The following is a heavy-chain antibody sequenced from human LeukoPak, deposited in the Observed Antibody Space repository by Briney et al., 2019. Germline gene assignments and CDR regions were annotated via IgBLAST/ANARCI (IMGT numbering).Heavy chain of an antibody. D-gene: IGHD3-9*01. J-gene: IGHJ4*02. CDR2: IRNDGSNN. Sequence: GGSLRLSCAASGFTFSHHGMHWVRQAPGKGLEWVAFIRNDGSNNYYADSVKGRFTISRDNSKNNVYLQMYSLRAEDTAVYYCANLHYDILTGYIYYFDYWGQGTLVTVSS. CDR1: GFTFSHHG. V-gene: IGHV3-30*02. CDR3: ANLHYDILTGYIYYFDY.